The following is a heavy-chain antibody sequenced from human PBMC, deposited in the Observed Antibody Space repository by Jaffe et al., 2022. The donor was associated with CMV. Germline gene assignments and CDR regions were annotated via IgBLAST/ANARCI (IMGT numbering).Heavy chain of an antibody. J-gene: IGHJ5*02. CDR1: GFSLSNARMG. V-gene: IGHV2-26*01. Sequence: QVTLKESGPVLVKPTETLTLTCTVSGFSLSNARMGVSWIRQPPGKALEWLAHIFSNDEKSYSTSLKSRLTISKDTSKSQVVLTMTNMDPVDTATYYCARIRRIGEVVPAAKMYNWFDPWGQGTLVTVSS. D-gene: IGHD2-2*01. CDR3: ARIRRIGEVVPAAKMYNWFDP. CDR2: IFSNDEK.